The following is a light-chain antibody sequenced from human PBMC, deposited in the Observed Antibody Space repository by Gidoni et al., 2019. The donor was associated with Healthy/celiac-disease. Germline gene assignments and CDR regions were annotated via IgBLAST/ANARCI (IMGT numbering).Light chain of an antibody. CDR2: GSS. Sequence: EIVMTQSPATLSGSQGERATLSCRSSQIVISNLAWYKQKPGQAPRLLIYGSSTRATGIPARFSDSGSGTEFTLTISSLQSEYFAVYYCQQYNNSPLFGPGTKVDIK. CDR3: QQYNNSPL. V-gene: IGKV3-15*01. CDR1: QIVISN. J-gene: IGKJ3*01.